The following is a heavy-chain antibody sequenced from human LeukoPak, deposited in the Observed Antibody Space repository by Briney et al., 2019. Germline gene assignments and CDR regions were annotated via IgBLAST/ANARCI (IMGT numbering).Heavy chain of an antibody. Sequence: SETLSLTCTVSGGSISSSSYYWGWIRQPPGKGLEWIGYIYYSGSTNYNPSLKSRVTISVDTSKNQFSLKLSSVTAADTAVYYCARDPTLYGGYDYWGQGTLVTVSS. CDR1: GGSISSSSYY. D-gene: IGHD5-12*01. CDR2: IYYSGST. V-gene: IGHV4-61*01. J-gene: IGHJ4*02. CDR3: ARDPTLYGGYDY.